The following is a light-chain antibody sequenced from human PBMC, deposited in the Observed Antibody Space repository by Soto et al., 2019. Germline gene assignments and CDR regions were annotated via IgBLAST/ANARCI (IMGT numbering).Light chain of an antibody. V-gene: IGLV1-44*01. Sequence: QSALTQPTSASGAPGQRVTISCSGSNSNIGTTTVNWYQHVPGTAPKLLIYSSSQRPSGVPDRFSGSRSGTSASLAISGLQSEDEADYYCAAWDDSLNAVVFGGGTKVTV. CDR3: AAWDDSLNAVV. J-gene: IGLJ2*01. CDR2: SSS. CDR1: NSNIGTTT.